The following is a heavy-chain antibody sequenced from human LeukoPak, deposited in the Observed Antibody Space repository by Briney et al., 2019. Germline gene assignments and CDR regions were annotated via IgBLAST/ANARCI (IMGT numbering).Heavy chain of an antibody. CDR2: ISAYNGNT. D-gene: IGHD3-9*01. Sequence: GASVKVSCKASGYTFTSYGISWVRQAPGQGLEWMGWISAYNGNTNYAQKLQGRVTMTTDTSTSTAYMELRSLRSDDTAVYYCATPYDILTGLYYMDVWGKGTTVTVSS. CDR1: GYTFTSYG. CDR3: ATPYDILTGLYYMDV. J-gene: IGHJ6*03. V-gene: IGHV1-18*01.